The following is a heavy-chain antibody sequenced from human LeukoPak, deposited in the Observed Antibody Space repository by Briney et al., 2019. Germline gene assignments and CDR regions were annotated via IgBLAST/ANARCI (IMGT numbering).Heavy chain of an antibody. V-gene: IGHV3-48*03. Sequence: PGGSLSLSCAASGFTFSSYEMNWLRPAPGKGREGGSYISSSGSTIYYADSVKGRFTISRDNAKNSLYLQMNSSSAEDTDVYYCARVSYGDYHVDYWGQGTLVTVSS. D-gene: IGHD4-17*01. CDR1: GFTFSSYE. CDR3: ARVSYGDYHVDY. J-gene: IGHJ4*02. CDR2: ISSSGSTI.